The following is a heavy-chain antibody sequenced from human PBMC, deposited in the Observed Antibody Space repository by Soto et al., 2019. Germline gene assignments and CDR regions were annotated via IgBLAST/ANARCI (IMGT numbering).Heavy chain of an antibody. Sequence: EVQLVESGGGLVKPGGSLRLSCAASGFTFSSYSMNWVRQAPGKGLEWVSSISSSSSYIYYADSVKGRFTISRDNAKNSLFLKMNSWRAEDTAVYYCARVYPYYDFWGGPGGGEGVDYWGQGTLVTVSS. CDR1: GFTFSSYS. CDR2: ISSSSSYI. V-gene: IGHV3-21*01. J-gene: IGHJ4*02. D-gene: IGHD3-3*01. CDR3: ARVYPYYDFWGGPGGGEGVDY.